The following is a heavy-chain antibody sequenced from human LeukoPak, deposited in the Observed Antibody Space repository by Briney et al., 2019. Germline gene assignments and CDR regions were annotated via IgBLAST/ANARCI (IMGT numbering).Heavy chain of an antibody. V-gene: IGHV1-69*06. CDR2: IIPIFGTA. CDR3: ARGGDDYYYYYMDV. D-gene: IGHD3-16*01. Sequence: SVKVSCTASGGTFSSYAISWVRQAPGQGLEWMGGIIPIFGTANYAQKFQGRVTITADKSTSTAYMELSSLRSEDTAVYYCARGGDDYYYYYMDVWGKGTTVTVSS. J-gene: IGHJ6*03. CDR1: GGTFSSYA.